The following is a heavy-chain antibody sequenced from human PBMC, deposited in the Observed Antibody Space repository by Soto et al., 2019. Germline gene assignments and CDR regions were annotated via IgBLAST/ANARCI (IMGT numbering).Heavy chain of an antibody. CDR3: ARWQRGSIYDGWDV. CDR2: INAGSGDT. D-gene: IGHD5-12*01. CDR1: GYTFTGYP. J-gene: IGHJ6*02. V-gene: IGHV1-3*01. Sequence: QVQLVQSGSEVKKPGASVKVSCKASGYTFTGYPIHWVRQAPGERHEWLGWINAGSGDTKYSQNFQGRVTITRDTSANTAHMELTNLRSKDTAIYYCARWQRGSIYDGWDVWGQGTTVTVSS.